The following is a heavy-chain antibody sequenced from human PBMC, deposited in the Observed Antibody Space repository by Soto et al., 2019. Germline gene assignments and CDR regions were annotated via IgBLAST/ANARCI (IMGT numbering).Heavy chain of an antibody. CDR1: GGSISSGGYY. V-gene: IGHV4-31*03. CDR2: LFYSGTT. Sequence: QVQLQESGPGLVKPSQTLSLTCTVSGGSISSGGYYWSLIRQHPGTGLELMGYLFYSGTTYYNPSLQSRVTISIDTSKNQFFLTLSSVTAADPAVYYCARSVDPWGQGPLVTVSS. J-gene: IGHJ5*02. CDR3: ARSVDP.